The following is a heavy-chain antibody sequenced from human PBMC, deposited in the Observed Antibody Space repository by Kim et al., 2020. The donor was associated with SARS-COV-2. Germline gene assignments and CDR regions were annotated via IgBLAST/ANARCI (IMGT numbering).Heavy chain of an antibody. Sequence: ASVKVSCKASGYTFTSYAMHWVRQAPGQRLEWMGWINAGNGNTKYSQKFQGRVTITRDTSASTAYMELSSLRSEDTAVYYCATGVAATPSLYYYMDVWGKGTTVTVSS. J-gene: IGHJ6*03. CDR1: GYTFTSYA. CDR3: ATGVAATPSLYYYMDV. D-gene: IGHD2-15*01. V-gene: IGHV1-3*01. CDR2: INAGNGNT.